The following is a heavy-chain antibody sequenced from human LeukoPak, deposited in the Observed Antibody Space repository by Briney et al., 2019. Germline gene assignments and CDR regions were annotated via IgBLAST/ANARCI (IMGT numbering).Heavy chain of an antibody. V-gene: IGHV3-74*01. Sequence: PGGSRRLSCAASGFTFSSYWMHWVRHTPGKGLVWVSRIKGDGSSTSYADSVKGRFTISRDNAKNTLYLQMNSLRAEDTAVYYCARDGYSFGHDFDYWGQGTLVTVSS. D-gene: IGHD5-18*01. CDR3: ARDGYSFGHDFDY. J-gene: IGHJ4*02. CDR1: GFTFSSYW. CDR2: IKGDGSST.